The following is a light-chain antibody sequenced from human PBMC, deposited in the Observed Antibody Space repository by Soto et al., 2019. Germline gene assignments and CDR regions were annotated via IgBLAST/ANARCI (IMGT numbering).Light chain of an antibody. CDR3: QQYDNLPRT. CDR1: QDFSNY. J-gene: IGKJ2*02. V-gene: IGKV1-33*01. CDR2: DAS. Sequence: DIQMTQSPSSLSASVGDRVTITCQASQDFSNYLNWYQQKPGKAPKLLIYDASKLETGVPSRFSGSGSGTDFTFTISSLQPEDIATYYCQQYDNLPRTFGQGTKLEIK.